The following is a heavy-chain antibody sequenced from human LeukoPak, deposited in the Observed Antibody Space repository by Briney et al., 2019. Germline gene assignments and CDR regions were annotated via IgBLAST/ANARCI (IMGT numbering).Heavy chain of an antibody. V-gene: IGHV4-39*01. CDR2: ISYSGNT. CDR1: GGSIISSDYH. Sequence: PSETLSLTCTVSGGSIISSDYHWGWVRQPPGKGLEWIGTISYSGNTDYNPSLRSRVTISVDTSNNQFTLRLGSVTAADTAVYHCARHCCSGPAKRVFDIWGQGTMVTVSS. J-gene: IGHJ3*02. D-gene: IGHD2-15*01. CDR3: ARHCCSGPAKRVFDI.